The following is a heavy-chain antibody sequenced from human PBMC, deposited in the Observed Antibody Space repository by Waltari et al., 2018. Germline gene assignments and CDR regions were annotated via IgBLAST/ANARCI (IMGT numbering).Heavy chain of an antibody. CDR2: RRNTGAT. J-gene: IGHJ4*02. D-gene: IGHD3-9*01. CDR1: GDFPSDDH. CDR3: ARLPTKYFDSLGWGFFDQ. V-gene: IGHV4-59*08. Sequence: HVQLQESGPGLVKPSETLSLTCRVPGDFPSDDHSTWIRQAPGKGLEWIAYRRNTGATKCTPSLESRVTLSADTSKKQFSLRLTSVTAADTAVYFCARLPTKYFDSLGWGFFDQWGQGILVTVSS.